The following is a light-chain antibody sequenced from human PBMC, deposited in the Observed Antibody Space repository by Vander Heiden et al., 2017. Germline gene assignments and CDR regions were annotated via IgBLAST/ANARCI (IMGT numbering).Light chain of an antibody. J-gene: IGKJ1*01. Sequence: DIQMTQSPSILSASVGDRVTITCRASQSINTYLAWYQQKPGKAPKLLIYKASILESGVPSRFSGSGSGTEFTLTISSLQPDDFATYYCQQYNSFTWTFGQGTKVEIK. V-gene: IGKV1-5*03. CDR1: QSINTY. CDR3: QQYNSFTWT. CDR2: KAS.